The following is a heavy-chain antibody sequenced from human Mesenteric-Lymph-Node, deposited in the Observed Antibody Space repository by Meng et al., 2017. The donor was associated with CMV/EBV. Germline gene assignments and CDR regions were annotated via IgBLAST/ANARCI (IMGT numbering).Heavy chain of an antibody. CDR3: TSLPDTIFGVITEYYFDY. Sequence: GGSLRLSCAASGFTFSGSAIHWVRQASGKGLEWVGHMRSKANSYATTFAASVKGRFTISRDDSKTTAYLQMNSLKTEDTAVYYCTSLPDTIFGVITEYYFDYWGQGTLVTVSS. V-gene: IGHV3-73*01. J-gene: IGHJ4*02. CDR1: GFTFSGSA. D-gene: IGHD3-3*01. CDR2: MRSKANSYAT.